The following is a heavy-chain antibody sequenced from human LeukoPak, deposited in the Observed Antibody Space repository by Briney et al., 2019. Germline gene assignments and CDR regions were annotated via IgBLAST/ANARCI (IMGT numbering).Heavy chain of an antibody. CDR2: IKQDGSEK. Sequence: GGSLRLSCAASGFTFSSYAMSWVRQAPGKGLEWVANIKQDGSEKYYVDSVKGRFTISRDNAKNSLYLQMNSLRAEDTAVYYCARNRYYYGSGSYYYFDYWGQGTLVTVSS. D-gene: IGHD3-10*01. V-gene: IGHV3-7*01. J-gene: IGHJ4*02. CDR1: GFTFSSYA. CDR3: ARNRYYYGSGSYYYFDY.